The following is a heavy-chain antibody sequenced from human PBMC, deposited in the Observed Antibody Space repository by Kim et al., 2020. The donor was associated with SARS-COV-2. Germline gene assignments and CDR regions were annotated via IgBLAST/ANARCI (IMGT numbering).Heavy chain of an antibody. J-gene: IGHJ6*02. CDR2: ISYDGSNK. Sequence: GGSLRLSCAASGFTFSSYAMHWVRQAPGKGLEWVAVISYDGSNKYYADSVKGRFTISRDNSKNTLYLQMNSLRAEDTAVYYCARGVDTAMVWYYGMDVWGQGTTVTVSS. CDR1: GFTFSSYA. D-gene: IGHD5-18*01. CDR3: ARGVDTAMVWYYGMDV. V-gene: IGHV3-30*04.